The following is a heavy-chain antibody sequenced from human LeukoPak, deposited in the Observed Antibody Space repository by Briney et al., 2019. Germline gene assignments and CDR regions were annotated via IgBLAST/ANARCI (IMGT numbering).Heavy chain of an antibody. CDR1: GFTFDDYA. J-gene: IGHJ4*02. V-gene: IGHV3-9*01. Sequence: GGSLRLSCAASGFTFDDYAMHWVRQAPGKGLEWVSGISWNSGSIGYADSVKGRFTISRDNAKNSLYLQMNSLRAEDTALYYCAKVQGGSYKYYFDYWGQGTLVTVSS. D-gene: IGHD1-26*01. CDR2: ISWNSGSI. CDR3: AKVQGGSYKYYFDY.